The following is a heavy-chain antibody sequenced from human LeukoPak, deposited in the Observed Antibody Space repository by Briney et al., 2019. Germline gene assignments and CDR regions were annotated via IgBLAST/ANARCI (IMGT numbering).Heavy chain of an antibody. CDR1: GFTFSSYA. CDR2: ISSSGTAT. Sequence: GGSLRLSCAASGFTFSSYAMGWVRQAPGKGLEWVSSISSSGTATYYADSAKGRFTISRDNSKNTLYLQMNSLRVEDTAVYFCAKDDSSGYFGAGAFDYWGQGTLVTVSS. V-gene: IGHV3-23*01. J-gene: IGHJ4*02. CDR3: AKDDSSGYFGAGAFDY. D-gene: IGHD3-22*01.